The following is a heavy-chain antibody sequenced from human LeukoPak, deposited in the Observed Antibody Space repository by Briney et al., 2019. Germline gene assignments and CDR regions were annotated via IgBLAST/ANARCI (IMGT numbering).Heavy chain of an antibody. D-gene: IGHD6-19*01. CDR3: TAGQQWLGPFDY. CDR2: IYTSGST. Sequence: SETLSPTCTVSGGSISSYYWSWIRQPPGKGLEWIGRIYTSGSTNYNPSLKSRVTMSVDTSKNQFSLKLSSVTAADTAVYYCTAGQQWLGPFDYWGQGTLVTVSS. J-gene: IGHJ4*02. V-gene: IGHV4-4*07. CDR1: GGSISSYY.